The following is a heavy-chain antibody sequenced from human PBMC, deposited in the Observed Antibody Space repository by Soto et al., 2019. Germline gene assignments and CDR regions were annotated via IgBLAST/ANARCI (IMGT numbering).Heavy chain of an antibody. D-gene: IGHD6-13*01. J-gene: IGHJ4*02. V-gene: IGHV4-39*06. CDR1: GGSISSSSYY. CDR2: IYYSGST. Sequence: SETLSLTCTVSGGSISSSSYYWGWIRQPPGKGLEWIGSIYYSGSTYYNPSLKSRVTISVDTSKNQFTLQLTSVTAADTAVYYCATSYGNAWYTYWGQGTQVTVSS. CDR3: ATSYGNAWYTY.